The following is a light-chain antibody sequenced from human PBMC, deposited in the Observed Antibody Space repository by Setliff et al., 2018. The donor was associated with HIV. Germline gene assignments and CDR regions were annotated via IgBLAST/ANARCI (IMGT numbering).Light chain of an antibody. V-gene: IGLV2-23*02. CDR2: EVN. CDR1: GTDVGYYDL. Sequence: QSALTQPASVSGPPGQSITISCTGTGTDVGYYDLVSWYQQHPGKAPTFLMFEVNKRPTGVSDRFSGSKSGNTASLTISGLQAEDEAVYYCCSYAGFDTDVFGSGTKGTV. CDR3: CSYAGFDTDV. J-gene: IGLJ1*01.